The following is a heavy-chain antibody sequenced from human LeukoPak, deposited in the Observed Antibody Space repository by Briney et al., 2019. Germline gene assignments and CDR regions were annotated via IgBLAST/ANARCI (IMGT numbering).Heavy chain of an antibody. J-gene: IGHJ6*03. Sequence: SETLSLTCTISGGSVSDYYWSWIRQSPGKGLEWIGYIYHTGSTSYSPSLKSRVTISADTSQNQFSLKLSSVTAADTAVYYCARNMDVWGKGTTVTISS. CDR1: GGSVSDYY. CDR2: IYHTGST. V-gene: IGHV4-59*02. CDR3: ARNMDV.